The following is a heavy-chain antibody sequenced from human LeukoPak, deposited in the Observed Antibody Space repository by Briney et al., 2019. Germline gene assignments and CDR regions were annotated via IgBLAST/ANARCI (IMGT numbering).Heavy chain of an antibody. CDR1: ACTVSMGYS. V-gene: IGHV4-38-2*02. D-gene: IGHD3-3*01. CDR2: IYHSGST. J-gene: IGHJ4*02. Sequence: PSATLSITYTGAACTVSMGYSGGCIRQPPGKGLEWIGSIYHSGSTYYNPSLKSRVTISVDTSKNQFSLKLSSVTAADTAVYYCARDYGITIFGVVILDYWGQGTLVTVSS. CDR3: ARDYGITIFGVVILDY.